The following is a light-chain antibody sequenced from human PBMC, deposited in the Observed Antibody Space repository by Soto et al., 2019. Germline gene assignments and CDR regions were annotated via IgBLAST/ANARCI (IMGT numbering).Light chain of an antibody. CDR1: QSVSRNY. CDR2: GAS. CDR3: HHYGDSPIYT. Sequence: EIVLTQSPGTLSLSSGATATLSCRASQSVSRNYLAWFQQKPGQAPRLLIHGASSRAAGTPDRFSGSGSGTDFTLTISRLEPEDFAVYYCHHYGDSPIYTFGPGTKVDFK. J-gene: IGKJ3*01. V-gene: IGKV3-20*01.